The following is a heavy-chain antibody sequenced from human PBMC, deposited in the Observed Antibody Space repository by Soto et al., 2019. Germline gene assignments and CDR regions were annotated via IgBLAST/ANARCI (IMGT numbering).Heavy chain of an antibody. V-gene: IGHV4-4*07. CDR1: GGSINTFY. J-gene: IGHJ4*02. Sequence: SETLSLTCTVSGGSINTFYWSCLRQPAGKGLEGIGRSFSSGSTSFNPSLESRVAMSVDTSKNHFSLNLSSVTAADMAVYYCAREGSYSAYNFAHGIQLWSFEFWGQGAMVTVSS. CDR3: AREGSYSAYNFAHGIQLWSFEF. D-gene: IGHD5-12*01. CDR2: SFSSGST.